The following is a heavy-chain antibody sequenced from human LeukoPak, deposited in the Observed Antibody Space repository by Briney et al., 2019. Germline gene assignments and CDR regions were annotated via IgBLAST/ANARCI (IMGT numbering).Heavy chain of an antibody. Sequence: PSETLSLTCAVNGRYFSDYYWTWIRQPPGKGLEWIGEINHSGGTNYNPSLKSRVTISVDTSKNQFSLKLSSVTAADTAVYYCARGVGYFDYWGQGTLVTVSS. CDR3: ARGVGYFDY. J-gene: IGHJ4*02. CDR1: GRYFSDYY. CDR2: INHSGGT. D-gene: IGHD1-26*01. V-gene: IGHV4-34*01.